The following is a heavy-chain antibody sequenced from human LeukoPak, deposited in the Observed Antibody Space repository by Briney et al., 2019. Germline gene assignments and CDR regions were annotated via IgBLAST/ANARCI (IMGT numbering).Heavy chain of an antibody. J-gene: IGHJ6*03. CDR1: GFTFSDYY. V-gene: IGHV3-11*04. CDR2: VSSGSSTI. Sequence: PGGSLRLSCAASGFTFSDYYMSWIRQAPGKALEWVSYVSSGSSTIYYADSVKGRFTISRDNAKNSLYLQLNSLRAEDTAVYYCARDPYSGSYSDYYYYYMDVWGKGTTVTVSS. D-gene: IGHD1-26*01. CDR3: ARDPYSGSYSDYYYYYMDV.